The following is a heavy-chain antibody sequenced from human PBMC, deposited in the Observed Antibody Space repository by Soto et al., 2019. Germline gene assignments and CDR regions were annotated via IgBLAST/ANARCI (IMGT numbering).Heavy chain of an antibody. J-gene: IGHJ4*02. Sequence: HPGGSLRLSCAASGFTFSSYAMHWVRQAPGKGLEWVAVISYDGSNKYYADSVKGRFTISRDNSKNTLYLQMNSLRAEDTAVYYCARSHGDSTPFDYWGQGTLVTVSS. D-gene: IGHD4-17*01. V-gene: IGHV3-30-3*01. CDR3: ARSHGDSTPFDY. CDR2: ISYDGSNK. CDR1: GFTFSSYA.